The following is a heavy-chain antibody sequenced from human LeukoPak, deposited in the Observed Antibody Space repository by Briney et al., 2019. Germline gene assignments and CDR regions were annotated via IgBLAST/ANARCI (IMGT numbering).Heavy chain of an antibody. Sequence: PGGSLRLSCAASGFTFTNYGVSWVRQAPGKGLEWVAVIWYDGSNKYYADSVKGRFTISRDNSKNTLYLQMNSLRAEDTAVYYCARGESLTGYLYYFDYWGQGTLVTVSS. CDR3: ARGESLTGYLYYFDY. V-gene: IGHV3-33*08. D-gene: IGHD3-9*01. CDR1: GFTFTNYG. J-gene: IGHJ4*02. CDR2: IWYDGSNK.